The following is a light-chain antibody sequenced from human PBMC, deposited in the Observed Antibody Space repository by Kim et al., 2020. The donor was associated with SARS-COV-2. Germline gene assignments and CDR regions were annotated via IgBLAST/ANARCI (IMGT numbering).Light chain of an antibody. V-gene: IGKV3D-15*01. J-gene: IGKJ4*01. CDR3: QQYNNWPLT. CDR1: QSISSN. CDR2: GAS. Sequence: SPGERATLSCRASQSISSNLAWYQQKPGQAPRLLIYGASTRATGIPARFSGSGSGTEFTLTISSLQSEDFAVYYCQQYNNWPLTFGGGTKVDIK.